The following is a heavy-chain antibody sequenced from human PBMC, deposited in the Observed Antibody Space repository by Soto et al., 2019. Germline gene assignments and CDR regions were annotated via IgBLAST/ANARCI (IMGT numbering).Heavy chain of an antibody. CDR3: ARDLPTMYV. V-gene: IGHV1-18*01. CDR1: GYTFTIYG. CDR2: IRAYNCNT. J-gene: IGHJ6*02. Sequence: QVQLVQAGAEVKKPGASVKVSCKASGYTFTIYGISWVRQAPGQGLEWMGWIRAYNCNTNYAQKLQGRLTMTTDTSTSTAYMELRRLRSHDTAVYSCARDLPTMYVWGQGTTFTGSS.